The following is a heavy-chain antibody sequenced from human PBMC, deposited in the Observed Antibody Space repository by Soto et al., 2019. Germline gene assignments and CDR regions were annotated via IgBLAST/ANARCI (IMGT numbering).Heavy chain of an antibody. D-gene: IGHD1-7*01. CDR3: AKLGFALMELYYFHQ. Sequence: PGGSLRLSCTASGFTFSSYAMSWVRQAPGKELEWVSTISGNSGKTNYAESVKGRFSISRDNSKNTVHLQLDSLRAEDTAVYFCAKLGFALMELYYFHQWGHGTLVTVSS. V-gene: IGHV3-23*01. J-gene: IGHJ4*01. CDR1: GFTFSSYA. CDR2: ISGNSGKT.